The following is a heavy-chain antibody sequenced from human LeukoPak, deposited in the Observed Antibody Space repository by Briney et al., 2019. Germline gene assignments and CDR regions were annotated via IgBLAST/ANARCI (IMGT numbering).Heavy chain of an antibody. CDR2: IYHSGST. D-gene: IGHD4-17*01. J-gene: IGHJ4*02. Sequence: SETLSLTCAVSGYSISSGYYWGWIRQPPGKVLEWIGSIYHSGSTYYNPSLKSRVTISVDTSKNQFSLKLSSVTAADTAVYYCASRFKMTTVTANYYFDYWGQGTLVTVS. CDR3: ASRFKMTTVTANYYFDY. V-gene: IGHV4-38-2*01. CDR1: GYSISSGYY.